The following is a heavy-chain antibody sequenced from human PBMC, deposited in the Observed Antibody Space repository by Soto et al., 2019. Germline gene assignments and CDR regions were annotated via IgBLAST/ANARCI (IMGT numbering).Heavy chain of an antibody. CDR3: ALAISPSGTYYNWFDP. D-gene: IGHD3-10*01. CDR1: GFSLTTSGVG. Sequence: QITLKESGPTLVKPTQTLTLTCSVSGFSLTTSGVGVGWIRQPPGKALEWLALIYWDDDKRYSPSLETRLTITKDTSKNQVVLTMTNMDPVDTATYYCALAISPSGTYYNWFDPWGQGSLVTVSS. CDR2: IYWDDDK. V-gene: IGHV2-5*02. J-gene: IGHJ5*02.